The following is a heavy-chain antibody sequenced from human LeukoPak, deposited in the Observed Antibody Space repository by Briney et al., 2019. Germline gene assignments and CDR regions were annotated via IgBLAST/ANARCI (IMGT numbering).Heavy chain of an antibody. D-gene: IGHD2-15*01. Sequence: PSEALSLTCAVYGGSFSGYYWSWIRQPPGKGLEWIGEINHSGSTNYNPSLKSRVTISVDTSKNQFSLKLSSVTAADTAVYYCARGPYSPSIVVVARYYMDVWGKGTTVTVSS. CDR2: INHSGST. CDR3: ARGPYSPSIVVVARYYMDV. V-gene: IGHV4-34*01. J-gene: IGHJ6*03. CDR1: GGSFSGYY.